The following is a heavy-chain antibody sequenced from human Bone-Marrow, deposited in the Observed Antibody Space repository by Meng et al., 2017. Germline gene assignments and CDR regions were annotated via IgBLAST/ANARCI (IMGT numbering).Heavy chain of an antibody. J-gene: IGHJ4*02. V-gene: IGHV3-53*02. CDR2: IYSGGST. CDR1: GFSVSSNY. D-gene: IGHD3-3*01. CDR3: ARGRSGYFDY. Sequence: EVRLVETGGGLIQPGGSLRLSCEASGFSVSSNYMSWVRQAPGKGLEWISVIYSGGSTYYADSVKGRFTISRDNSKNTLYLQMNSLRAEDTAVDYCARGRSGYFDYWGQGTLVTVSS.